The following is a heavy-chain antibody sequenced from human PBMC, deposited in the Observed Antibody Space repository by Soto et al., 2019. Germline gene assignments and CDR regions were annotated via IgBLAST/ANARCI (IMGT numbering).Heavy chain of an antibody. V-gene: IGHV4-38-2*01. Sequence: SETLSLTCVASSYVIESGHYWGWVRQPPGKGLEWVGSIYDSGTTYYNPSLRSRVTISTDTSKNQFSLSLTSVTAADTAVYYCARSPQYYTPGSSPFDYWGPGTMVTVSS. J-gene: IGHJ4*03. CDR1: SYVIESGHY. CDR2: IYDSGTT. D-gene: IGHD3-3*01. CDR3: ARSPQYYTPGSSPFDY.